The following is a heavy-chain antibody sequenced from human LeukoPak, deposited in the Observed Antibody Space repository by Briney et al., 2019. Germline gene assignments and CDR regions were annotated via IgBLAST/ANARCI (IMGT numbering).Heavy chain of an antibody. CDR1: GYSISSGYY. CDR3: ARARRWNAAVEGWWFDP. J-gene: IGHJ5*02. V-gene: IGHV4-38-2*02. D-gene: IGHD1-1*01. Sequence: SETLSLTCTVSGYSISSGYYWGWIRQPPGKGLEWIGSIYHSGSTYYNPSLKSRVTISVDTSKSQFSLKLSSVTAADTAVYYCARARRWNAAVEGWWFDPWGQGTLVTVSS. CDR2: IYHSGST.